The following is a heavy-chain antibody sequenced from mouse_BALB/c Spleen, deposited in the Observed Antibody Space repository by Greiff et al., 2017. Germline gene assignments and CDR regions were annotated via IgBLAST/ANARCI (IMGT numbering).Heavy chain of an antibody. CDR2: IWAGGST. Sequence: VQRVESGPGLVAPSQSLSITCTVSGFSLTSYGVHWVRQPPGKGLEWLGVIWAGGSTNYNSALMSRLSISKDNSKSQVFLKMNSLQTDDTAMYYCARDRGYYFDDWGQGTTLTVSS. D-gene: IGHD3-1*01. J-gene: IGHJ2*01. V-gene: IGHV2-9*02. CDR3: ARDRGYYFDD. CDR1: GFSLTSYG.